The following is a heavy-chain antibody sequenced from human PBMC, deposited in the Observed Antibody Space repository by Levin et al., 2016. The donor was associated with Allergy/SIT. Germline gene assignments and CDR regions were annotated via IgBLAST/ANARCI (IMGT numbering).Heavy chain of an antibody. Sequence: ETLSLTCAASGFTFSSYAMSWVRQAPGKGLEWVSAISGSGDSTYYADSVKGRFTISRDNSKNTLYLQMNSLRAEDTAVYYCAKDLPITMIVVVMTWRAFDYWGQGTLVTVSS. D-gene: IGHD3-22*01. CDR2: ISGSGDST. V-gene: IGHV3-23*01. CDR1: GFTFSSYA. J-gene: IGHJ4*02. CDR3: AKDLPITMIVVVMTWRAFDY.